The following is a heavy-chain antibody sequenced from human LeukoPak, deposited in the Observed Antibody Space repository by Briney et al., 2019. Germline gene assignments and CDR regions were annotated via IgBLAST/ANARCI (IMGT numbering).Heavy chain of an antibody. CDR2: ITPIFITA. CDR1: GGTFGSNV. V-gene: IGHV1-69*05. CDR3: ASTMFVRRPAAMQS. J-gene: IGHJ5*02. Sequence: SVQVSCKASGGTFGSNVISWVRQAPGRGLEWMGGITPIFITANYGQKFQGRVTITTDYATGTAYMELSSLRSEDTAVYFCASTMFVRRPAAMQSWGQGTLVTVSS. D-gene: IGHD2-2*01.